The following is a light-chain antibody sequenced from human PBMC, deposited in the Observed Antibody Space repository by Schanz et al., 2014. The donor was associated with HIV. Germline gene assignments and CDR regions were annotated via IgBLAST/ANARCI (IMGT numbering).Light chain of an antibody. CDR3: SSYAGSNNVV. CDR2: EVS. J-gene: IGLJ2*01. Sequence: QSALTQPASVSGSPGQSITISCTGTSSDVGRYNLVSWYQQCSGKAPKLLINEVSKRPSGVSNRFSGSKSGNTASLTVSGLQADDEADYYCSSYAGSNNVVFGGGTKLTVL. CDR1: SSDVGRYNL. V-gene: IGLV2-14*02.